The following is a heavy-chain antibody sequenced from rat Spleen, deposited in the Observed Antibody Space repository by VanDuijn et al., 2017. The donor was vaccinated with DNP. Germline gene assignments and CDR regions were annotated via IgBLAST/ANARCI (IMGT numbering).Heavy chain of an antibody. D-gene: IGHD1-11*01. V-gene: IGHV5-27*01. CDR1: GFTFSNYY. J-gene: IGHJ2*01. CDR2: ITNTGDST. Sequence: EVQLVESGGGLVQPGRSLKLSCAASGFTFSNYYMAWVRQAPKKGLEWVATITNTGDSTYYSDSVKGRFSLSRDNAKSTLYLQVNSLRSEDTATYYCTKGPNFGGWSDFFDYWGQGVMVTVSS. CDR3: TKGPNFGGWSDFFDY.